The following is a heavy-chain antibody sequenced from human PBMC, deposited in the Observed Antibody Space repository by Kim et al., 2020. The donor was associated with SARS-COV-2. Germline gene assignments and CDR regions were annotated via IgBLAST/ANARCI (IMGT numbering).Heavy chain of an antibody. CDR3: ARPLMQGEDHFVITK. V-gene: IGHV1-8*01. D-gene: IGHD3-10*01. Sequence: ASVKVSCKASGYTFTSYDINWVRQATGQGLEWMGWMNPNSGNTGYAQKFQGRVTMTRNTSISTAYMELSSLRSEDTAVYYCARPLMQGEDHFVITKWGQGTLVTVSS. J-gene: IGHJ4*02. CDR1: GYTFTSYD. CDR2: MNPNSGNT.